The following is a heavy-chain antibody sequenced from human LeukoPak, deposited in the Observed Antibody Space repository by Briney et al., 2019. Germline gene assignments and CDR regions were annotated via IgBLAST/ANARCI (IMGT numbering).Heavy chain of an antibody. CDR3: TRDGYGDVYYYYGMDV. D-gene: IGHD4-17*01. V-gene: IGHV3-49*03. CDR2: IRSKAYGGTT. CDR1: GFTFGDYA. Sequence: TGGSLRLSCTASGFTFGDYAMSWFRQAPGKGLEWVGSIRSKAYGGTTEYAASVKGRFTISRDDSKSIAYLQMNSLKTEDTAVYYCTRDGYGDVYYYYGMDVWGQGTTVTVSS. J-gene: IGHJ6*02.